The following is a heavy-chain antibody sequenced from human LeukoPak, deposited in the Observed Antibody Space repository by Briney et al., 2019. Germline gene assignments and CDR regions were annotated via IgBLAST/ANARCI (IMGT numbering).Heavy chain of an antibody. CDR3: AKGLTYYDILTGYYNVGYFDY. V-gene: IGHV3-23*01. Sequence: PGGSLRLSCAASGFTFSSYAMSWVRQAPGKGLEWVSGISGSGGSTYYADSVKGRFTISRDNSKNTLYLQMNSLRAEDTAVYYCAKGLTYYDILTGYYNVGYFDYWGQGTLVTVSS. CDR2: ISGSGGST. J-gene: IGHJ4*02. CDR1: GFTFSSYA. D-gene: IGHD3-9*01.